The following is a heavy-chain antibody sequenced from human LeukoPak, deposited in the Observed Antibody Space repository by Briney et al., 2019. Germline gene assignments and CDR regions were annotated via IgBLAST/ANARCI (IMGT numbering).Heavy chain of an antibody. D-gene: IGHD3-22*01. V-gene: IGHV4-34*01. CDR1: GGSFSGYY. CDR2: TNHSGST. J-gene: IGHJ3*02. CDR3: ARANYYDSSGYSRGAFDI. Sequence: PSETLSLTCAVYGGSFSGYYWSWIRQPPGKGLEWIGETNHSGSTNYNPSLKSRVTISVDTSKNQFSLKLSSVTAADTAVYYCARANYYDSSGYSRGAFDIWGQGTMVTVSS.